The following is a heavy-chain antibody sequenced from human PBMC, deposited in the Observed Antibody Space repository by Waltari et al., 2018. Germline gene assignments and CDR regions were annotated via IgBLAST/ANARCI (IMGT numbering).Heavy chain of an antibody. Sequence: QVQLQESGPGLVKPSETLSLTCPVSGVSMNGYLWHWIRQPPGKGLEWIGYIDYIGITDYDPSLKSRVTMSVDTSKSQFSLRLTSVTSADTAFYYCAREIYGGNSRPFDFWGQGALVTVSS. CDR1: GVSMNGYL. V-gene: IGHV4-59*01. CDR3: AREIYGGNSRPFDF. CDR2: IDYIGIT. J-gene: IGHJ4*02. D-gene: IGHD2-21*02.